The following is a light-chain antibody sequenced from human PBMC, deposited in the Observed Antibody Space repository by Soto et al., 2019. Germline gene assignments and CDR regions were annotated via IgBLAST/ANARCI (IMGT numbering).Light chain of an antibody. Sequence: DIQMTQSPSSLSASVGDRVTITCRTSQNINNFLNWYQQKPGKAPEVLIYGASSLQTGVPLRFSGSGSGTHFTLTISGLQPEDFATYYCQESYSPLWGTCGQGTKVPIK. CDR2: GAS. J-gene: IGKJ1*01. V-gene: IGKV1-39*01. CDR3: QESYSPLWGT. CDR1: QNINNF.